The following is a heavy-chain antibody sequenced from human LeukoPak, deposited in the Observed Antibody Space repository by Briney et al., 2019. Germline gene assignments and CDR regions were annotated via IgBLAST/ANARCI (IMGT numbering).Heavy chain of an antibody. CDR1: GFGFGNYA. D-gene: IGHD1-1*01. Sequence: PGGSLRLSCAASGFGFGNYAMHWVRQAPGKGLEWVSYISSSGSTIYYADSVKGRFTISRDNAKNSLYLQMNRLRAEDTAVYYCARELALYFDYWGQGTLVTVSS. CDR3: ARELALYFDY. V-gene: IGHV3-48*03. CDR2: ISSSGSTI. J-gene: IGHJ4*02.